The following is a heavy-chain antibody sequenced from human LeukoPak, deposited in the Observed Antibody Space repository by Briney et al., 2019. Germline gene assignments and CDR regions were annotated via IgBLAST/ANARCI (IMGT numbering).Heavy chain of an antibody. J-gene: IGHJ4*02. V-gene: IGHV3-53*01. CDR1: GFTFSDTW. D-gene: IGHD3-22*01. CDR3: ARDHYDSSGYYPFDY. Sequence: GGSLRLSCAASGFTFSDTWMHWVRQAPGKGLEWVSLIYSGGSTYYADPVKGRFTISRDNSKNTLYLQMNSLRAEDTAVYYCARDHYDSSGYYPFDYWGQGTLVTVSS. CDR2: IYSGGST.